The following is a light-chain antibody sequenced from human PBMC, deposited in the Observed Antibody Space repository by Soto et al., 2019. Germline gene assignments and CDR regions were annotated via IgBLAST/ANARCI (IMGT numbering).Light chain of an antibody. CDR3: LSFDSSLSVV. CDR2: GNT. CDR1: SSNIGAGYD. Sequence: QSVLTQPPSVSGAPGQRVTISCTGSSSNIGAGYDVHWYQQLPGRAPKLLIYGNTNRPSGVPDGFSGSKSGTSASLAITGLQAEDEADYYCLSFDSSLSVVFGGGTKLTVL. V-gene: IGLV1-40*01. J-gene: IGLJ2*01.